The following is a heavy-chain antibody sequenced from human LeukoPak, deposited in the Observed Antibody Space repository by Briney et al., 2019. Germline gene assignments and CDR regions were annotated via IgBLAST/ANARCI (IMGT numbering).Heavy chain of an antibody. D-gene: IGHD3-3*01. CDR2: ISGSGGST. V-gene: IGHV3-23*01. CDR1: GFTFSSYA. J-gene: IGHJ4*02. Sequence: PGGSLRLSCAASGFTFSSYAMSWVRQAPGEGLEWVSAISGSGGSTYYADSVKGRFTISRDNSKNTLYLQMNSLRAEDTAVYYCAKVPAHGIGSGYYTFGVYWGQGTLVSVSS. CDR3: AKVPAHGIGSGYYTFGVY.